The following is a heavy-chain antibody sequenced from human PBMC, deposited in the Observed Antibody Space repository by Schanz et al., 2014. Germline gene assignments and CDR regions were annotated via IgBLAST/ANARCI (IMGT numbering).Heavy chain of an antibody. CDR1: EYSFTSYS. CDR2: ISVYNHNK. Sequence: QVHLVQSGAEVKRPGASVKVSCKASEYSFTSYSMHWVRQAPGQRLEWMGWISVYNHNKEYDQKFQGRVTITTDTSTSAAYMALTDLRSDDSAVYDCARGRRVLVADDLYYFDSWGQGTLINVSS. D-gene: IGHD3-16*02. CDR3: ARGRRVLVADDLYYFDS. V-gene: IGHV1-3*01. J-gene: IGHJ4*02.